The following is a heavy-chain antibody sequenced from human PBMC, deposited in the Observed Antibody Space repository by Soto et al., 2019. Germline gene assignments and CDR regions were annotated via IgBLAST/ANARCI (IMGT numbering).Heavy chain of an antibody. CDR2: IYYSGST. CDR3: ARQLVRGYYYYGMDV. Sequence: SETLSLTCTVSGGSISSGGHYWSWIRQHPGKGLEWIGYIYYSGSTYYNPSLKSRVTISVDTSKNQFSLKLSSVTAADTAVYYCARQLVRGYYYYGMDVWGQGTTVTVSS. D-gene: IGHD6-6*01. V-gene: IGHV4-31*03. J-gene: IGHJ6*02. CDR1: GGSISSGGHY.